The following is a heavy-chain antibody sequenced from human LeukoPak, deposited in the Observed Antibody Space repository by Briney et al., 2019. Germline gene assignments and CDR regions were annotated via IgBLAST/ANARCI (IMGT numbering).Heavy chain of an antibody. CDR1: GGSISSGDYY. CDR3: ATQMDTAMVYDY. J-gene: IGHJ4*02. CDR2: IYYSGST. D-gene: IGHD5-18*01. V-gene: IGHV4-61*08. Sequence: SQTLSLTCTVSGGSISSGDYYWSWIRQPPGKGLEWIGYIYYSGSTNYNPSLKSRVTISVDTSKNQFSLKLSSVTAADTAVYYCATQMDTAMVYDYWGQGTLVTVSS.